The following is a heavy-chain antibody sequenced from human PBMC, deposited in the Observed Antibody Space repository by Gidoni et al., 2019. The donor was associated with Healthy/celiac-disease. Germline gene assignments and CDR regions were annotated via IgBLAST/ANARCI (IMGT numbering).Heavy chain of an antibody. CDR2: IYPGDSDT. D-gene: IGHD2-21*02. Sequence: EVQLVQSGAEVKKPGESLTISCKGSGYSFTSYWIGWVRQMPGKGLEWMGIIYPGDSDTRYSPSFQGQVTISADKSISTAYLQWSSLKASDTAMYYCARLGSYCGGDCYSVGFDPWGQGTLVTVSS. CDR3: ARLGSYCGGDCYSVGFDP. CDR1: GYSFTSYW. J-gene: IGHJ5*02. V-gene: IGHV5-51*01.